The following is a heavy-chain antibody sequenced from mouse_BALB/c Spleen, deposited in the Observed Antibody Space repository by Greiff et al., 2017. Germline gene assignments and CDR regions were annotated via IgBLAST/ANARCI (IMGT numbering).Heavy chain of an antibody. J-gene: IGHJ4*01. CDR2: ILPGSGST. V-gene: IGHV1-9*01. CDR3: AREYYGSHAMDY. D-gene: IGHD1-1*01. Sequence: VKLQESGPELVKPGASVKISCKATGYTFSSYWIEWVKQRPGHGLEWIGEILPGSGSTNYNEKFKGKATFTADTSSNTAYMQLSSLTSEDSAVYYCAREYYGSHAMDYWGQGTSGTVSS. CDR1: GYTFSSYW.